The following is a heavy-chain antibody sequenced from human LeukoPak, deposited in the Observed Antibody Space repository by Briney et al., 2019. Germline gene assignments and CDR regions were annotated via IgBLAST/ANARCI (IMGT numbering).Heavy chain of an antibody. J-gene: IGHJ6*03. V-gene: IGHV3-64*01. D-gene: IGHD2-2*01. Sequence: GGSLRLSCAASGFTFSNCAMHWVRQAPGKGLEYVSGISSNGGSTYYVNSVKGRFTISRDNSKNTLYLQMGSLRAEDMAVYYCARDGLGSSAYYYMDVWGKGTTVTVSS. CDR1: GFTFSNCA. CDR3: ARDGLGSSAYYYMDV. CDR2: ISSNGGST.